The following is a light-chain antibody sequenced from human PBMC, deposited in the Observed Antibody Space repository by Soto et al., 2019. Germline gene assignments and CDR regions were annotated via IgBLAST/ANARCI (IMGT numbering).Light chain of an antibody. CDR1: SSNIGSNH. Sequence: QSVLTQPPSASGTPGQTVTISCSGSSSNIGSNHVYWYQQFPGTAPKLLIYRNDQRPSGVPDRFSGSKSGTSASLAISGLRSEDEADYYCAAWAASLSGVVFGGGTQLTVL. J-gene: IGLJ2*01. V-gene: IGLV1-47*01. CDR3: AAWAASLSGVV. CDR2: RND.